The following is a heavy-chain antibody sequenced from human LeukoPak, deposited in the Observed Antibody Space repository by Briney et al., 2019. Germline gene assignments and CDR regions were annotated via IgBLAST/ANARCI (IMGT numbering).Heavy chain of an antibody. CDR2: ISSSSSYI. V-gene: IGHV3-21*01. CDR3: ARDIAVAADYYYYGMDV. Sequence: GGSLRLSCAASGFTFSSYSMNWVRQAPGKGLEWVSSISSSSSYIYYADSVKGRFTISRDNAKNSLYLQMNSLRAEDTAVYYCARDIAVAADYYYYGMDVWGQGTTVTVSS. J-gene: IGHJ6*02. CDR1: GFTFSSYS. D-gene: IGHD6-19*01.